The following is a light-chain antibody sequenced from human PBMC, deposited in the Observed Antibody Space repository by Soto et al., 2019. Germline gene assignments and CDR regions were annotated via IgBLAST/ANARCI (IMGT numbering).Light chain of an antibody. CDR1: QSVSSN. CDR3: QQYNNWPPMA. J-gene: IGKJ1*01. CDR2: DAS. V-gene: IGKV3-15*01. Sequence: EIVMTQSPATLSVSPGERATLSCRASQSVSSNLAWYQQKPGQAPRLLIYDASTRATGFPARFSGSGSGPEFTLTISSLQSEDFAVYYCQQYNNWPPMAFGQGTKVEI.